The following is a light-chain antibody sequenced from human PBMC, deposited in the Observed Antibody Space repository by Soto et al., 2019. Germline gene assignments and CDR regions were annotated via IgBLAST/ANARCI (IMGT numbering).Light chain of an antibody. CDR1: SSDVGGYNY. CDR2: EVS. V-gene: IGLV2-14*01. CDR3: SSYTSSSTNYV. J-gene: IGLJ1*01. Sequence: QSVLTQPASVSGSPGQSITISCTGTSSDVGGYNYVSWYQQHPGKAPKLMIYEVSNRPSGVSNRFSGSKSGNTASLTISGLQAEDEADYYCSSYTSSSTNYVVGTGTKLTVL.